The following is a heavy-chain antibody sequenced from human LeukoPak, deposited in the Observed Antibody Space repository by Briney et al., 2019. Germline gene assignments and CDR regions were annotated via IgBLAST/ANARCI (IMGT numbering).Heavy chain of an antibody. V-gene: IGHV3-53*01. J-gene: IGHJ3*02. D-gene: IGHD1-26*01. CDR2: IYSGGST. CDR1: GFTVSSNY. CDR3: ASIVGATWKNAFDI. Sequence: GGSLRLSCAASGFTVSSNYMSWVRQAPGKGLEWVSVIYSGGSTYYADSVKGRFTISRDNSKNTLYLQMNSLRAEDTAVYYCASIVGATWKNAFDIWGQGTMVTVSS.